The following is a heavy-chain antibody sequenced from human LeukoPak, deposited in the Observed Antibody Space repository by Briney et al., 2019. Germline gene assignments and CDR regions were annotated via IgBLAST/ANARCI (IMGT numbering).Heavy chain of an antibody. CDR3: ARGAVTTVTIVEANWYFDL. V-gene: IGHV3-13*01. CDR2: IGTGGDT. Sequence: GGSLRLSCAASGFTFSNNDMHWVRQTTGKGLEWVSAIGTGGDTYYSDSVKGRFTISRENAKNSLYLQMSSLGVGDAAVYYCARGAVTTVTIVEANWYFDLWGRGTLVTVSS. J-gene: IGHJ2*01. CDR1: GFTFSNND. D-gene: IGHD4-17*01.